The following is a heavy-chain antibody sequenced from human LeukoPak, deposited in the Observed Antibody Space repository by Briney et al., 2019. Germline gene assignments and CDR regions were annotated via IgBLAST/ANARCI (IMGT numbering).Heavy chain of an antibody. V-gene: IGHV3-7*04. Sequence: PGGSLRLSCAPSGFTFSNYWMNWVRQAPGKRLNPKANIKQDRSENYYVDSVKGRFTISRDNAKNSLFLQMNSLRAEDTAVYYCARNWGSNDYWGQGTLVTVSS. CDR2: IKQDRSEN. CDR1: GFTFSNYW. J-gene: IGHJ4*02. CDR3: ARNWGSNDY. D-gene: IGHD7-27*01.